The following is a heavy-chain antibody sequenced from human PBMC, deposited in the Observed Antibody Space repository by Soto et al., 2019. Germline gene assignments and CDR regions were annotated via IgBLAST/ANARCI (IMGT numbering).Heavy chain of an antibody. Sequence: PGGSLRLSCEGSGFSFSTYGMHWVRQSPGKGLQWVAVIWFDGSNTYYADSVKGRFTISRDNSKNALYLQMNNLRVEDTAVYHCARVEAPLIHSDHYYYGMDVWGQGTKVTV. CDR2: IWFDGSNT. D-gene: IGHD5-18*01. J-gene: IGHJ6*02. V-gene: IGHV3-33*01. CDR3: ARVEAPLIHSDHYYYGMDV. CDR1: GFSFSTYG.